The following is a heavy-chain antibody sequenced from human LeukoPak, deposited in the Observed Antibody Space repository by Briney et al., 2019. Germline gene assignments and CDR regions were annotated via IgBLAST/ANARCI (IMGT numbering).Heavy chain of an antibody. CDR2: IIPIFGTA. CDR3: ASGGYYDYVSSDY. D-gene: IGHD3-16*01. J-gene: IGHJ4*02. Sequence: ASVKVSCKASGGTFSSYAISWVRQAPGQGLEWMGGIIPIFGTANYAQKFQGRVTITADKSTSTAYMELSSLRSEDTAMYYCASGGYYDYVSSDYWGQGTLVTASS. V-gene: IGHV1-69*06. CDR1: GGTFSSYA.